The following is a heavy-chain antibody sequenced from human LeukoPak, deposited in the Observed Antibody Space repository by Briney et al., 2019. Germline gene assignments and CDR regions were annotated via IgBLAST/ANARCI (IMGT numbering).Heavy chain of an antibody. V-gene: IGHV5-51*01. CDR2: IYAGDSHT. CDR3: ARQRVGYDILTDGDYYYMDV. J-gene: IGHJ6*03. CDR1: GYSFTSYW. Sequence: GESLKISCKGSGYSFTSYWIGWVRQMPGKGLEWMGIIYAGDSHTRYSPSFQGHVTISADKSISTAYLQWSSLKASDTAMYYCARQRVGYDILTDGDYYYMDVWGKGTTVTVSS. D-gene: IGHD3-9*01.